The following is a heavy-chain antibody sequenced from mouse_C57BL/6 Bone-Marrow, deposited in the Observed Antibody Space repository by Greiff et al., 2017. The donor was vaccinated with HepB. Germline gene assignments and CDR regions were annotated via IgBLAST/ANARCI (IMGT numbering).Heavy chain of an antibody. J-gene: IGHJ4*01. Sequence: VQLQQSGAELVRTGTSVKVSCKASGYAFTNYLIEWVKQRPGQGLEWIGVINPGSGGTNYNEKFKGKATLTADKSSSTAYMQLSSLTSEDSAVYFCARWQLRLRVYAMDYWGQGTSVTVSS. CDR1: GYAFTNYL. CDR3: ARWQLRLRVYAMDY. CDR2: INPGSGGT. V-gene: IGHV1-54*01. D-gene: IGHD3-2*02.